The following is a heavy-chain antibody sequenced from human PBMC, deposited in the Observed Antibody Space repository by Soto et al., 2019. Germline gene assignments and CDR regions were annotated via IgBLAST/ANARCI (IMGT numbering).Heavy chain of an antibody. V-gene: IGHV4-59*01. J-gene: IGHJ4*02. CDR2: IYYSGST. D-gene: IGHD3-22*01. CDR1: GGSISSYY. CDR3: AGYYYDSSGYIGQFDY. Sequence: SETLSLTCTVSGGSISSYYWSWIRQPPGKGLEWIGYIYYSGSTNYNPSLKSRVTISVDTSKNQFSLKLSSVTAADTAVYYCAGYYYDSSGYIGQFDYWGQGTLVTVSS.